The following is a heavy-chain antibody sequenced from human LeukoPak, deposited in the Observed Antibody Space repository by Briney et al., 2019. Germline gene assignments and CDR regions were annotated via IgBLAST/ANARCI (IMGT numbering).Heavy chain of an antibody. J-gene: IGHJ4*02. V-gene: IGHV3-43D*03. D-gene: IGHD5-12*01. Sequence: PGGSLRLSCAASGFTFDDYAMHWVRQAPGKGLEWVSLITWNGGSTDYADSVKGRFTISRDNSKNSLYLQMNSLRPEDSALYYCAKPHLPVVATPYFDYWGQGTLVTVSS. CDR2: ITWNGGST. CDR1: GFTFDDYA. CDR3: AKPHLPVVATPYFDY.